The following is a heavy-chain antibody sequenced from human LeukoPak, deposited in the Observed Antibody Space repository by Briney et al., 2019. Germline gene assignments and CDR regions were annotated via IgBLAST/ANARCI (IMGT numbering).Heavy chain of an antibody. CDR1: GGTFSSYA. D-gene: IGHD2-2*02. J-gene: IGHJ6*03. Sequence: ASVKVSCKASGGTFSSYAISWVRQASGQGLEWMGGIIPIFGTTNYAQKFQGRVTITTDESTSTAYMELSSLRSEDTAVYYCARGVLGYCSSTSCYTSPYYYYMDVWGKGTTVTVSS. CDR2: IIPIFGTT. V-gene: IGHV1-69*05. CDR3: ARGVLGYCSSTSCYTSPYYYYMDV.